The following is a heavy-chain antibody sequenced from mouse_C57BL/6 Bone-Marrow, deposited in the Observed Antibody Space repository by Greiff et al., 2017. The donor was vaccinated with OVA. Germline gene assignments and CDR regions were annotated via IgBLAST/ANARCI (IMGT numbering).Heavy chain of an antibody. J-gene: IGHJ2*01. D-gene: IGHD2-12*01. V-gene: IGHV1-81*01. CDR2: IYPRSGNT. CDR1: GYTFTSYG. CDR3: ARSHYYNYFDY. Sequence: VQRVESGAELARPGASVKLSCKASGYTFTSYGISWVKQRTGQGLEWIGEIYPRSGNTYYNEKFKGKATLTADKSSSTAYMELRSLTSEDSAVYFCARSHYYNYFDYWGQGTTLTVSS.